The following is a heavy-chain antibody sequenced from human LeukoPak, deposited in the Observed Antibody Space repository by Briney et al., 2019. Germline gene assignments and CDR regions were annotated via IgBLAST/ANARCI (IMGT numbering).Heavy chain of an antibody. J-gene: IGHJ4*02. Sequence: GGSLRLSCAASEFTFSSYAMNWVRQAPGKGLEWVSAISASGGSTYYADSVKGRFSISRDNSKNTLYLQMNSLRAEDTAVYYRAKDQDANYFDYWGQGTLVTVSS. D-gene: IGHD2-8*01. CDR1: EFTFSSYA. CDR3: AKDQDANYFDY. V-gene: IGHV3-23*01. CDR2: ISASGGST.